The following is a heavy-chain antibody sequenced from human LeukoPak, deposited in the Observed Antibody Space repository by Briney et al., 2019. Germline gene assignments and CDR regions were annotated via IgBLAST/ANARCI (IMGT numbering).Heavy chain of an antibody. CDR1: GFTFSSYA. CDR2: ISSSSSYI. CDR3: ARDLYYGSGSYYNPPGY. D-gene: IGHD3-10*01. Sequence: GGSLRLSCAASGFTFSSYAMHWVRQAPGKGLEWVSSISSSSSYIYYADSVKGRFTISRDNAKNSLYLQMNSLRAEDTAVYYCARDLYYGSGSYYNPPGYWGQGTLVTVSS. J-gene: IGHJ4*02. V-gene: IGHV3-21*01.